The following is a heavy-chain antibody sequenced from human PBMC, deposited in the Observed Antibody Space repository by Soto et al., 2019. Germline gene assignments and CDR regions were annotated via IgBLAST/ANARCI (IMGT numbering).Heavy chain of an antibody. CDR3: AKRDTLNGYYTPGAFDI. Sequence: GGSLRLSCAASGFTFSSYAMSWVRQAPGEGLEWVSAISGSGGSTYYADSVKGRFTISRDNSKNTLYLQMNSLRAEDTAVYYCAKRDTLNGYYTPGAFDIWGQGTMVTVSS. CDR1: GFTFSSYA. V-gene: IGHV3-23*01. D-gene: IGHD3-9*01. CDR2: ISGSGGST. J-gene: IGHJ3*02.